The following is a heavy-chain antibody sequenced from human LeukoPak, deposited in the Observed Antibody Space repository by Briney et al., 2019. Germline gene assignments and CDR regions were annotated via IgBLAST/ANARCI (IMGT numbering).Heavy chain of an antibody. CDR2: IYYTGPT. CDR3: ASGVRGVIRYYYYMDV. V-gene: IGHV4-39*07. Sequence: SETLSLTCTVSGASISGSRYYWGWIRQPPGKGLEWIGNIYYTGPTYYNASLESRVTISLDTSKNQFSLKLSSVTAADTAVYYCASGVRGVIRYYYYMDVWGKGTTVTVSS. D-gene: IGHD3-10*01. J-gene: IGHJ6*03. CDR1: GASISGSRYY.